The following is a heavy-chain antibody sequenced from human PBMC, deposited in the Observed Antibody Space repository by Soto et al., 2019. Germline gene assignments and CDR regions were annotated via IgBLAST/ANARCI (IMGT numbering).Heavy chain of an antibody. V-gene: IGHV3-30-3*01. Sequence: VQLVESGGGVVQPGRSLRLSCSASGFTFSDYALHWVRQAPGKGLEWVAVISDDGINKYIADSVKGRFIISRDNSKNTVFLQMSSLGPEDTAIYYCARRLTASVTAMGYWGQGTLVTVSS. CDR2: ISDDGINK. CDR1: GFTFSDYA. D-gene: IGHD2-21*02. J-gene: IGHJ1*01. CDR3: ARRLTASVTAMGY.